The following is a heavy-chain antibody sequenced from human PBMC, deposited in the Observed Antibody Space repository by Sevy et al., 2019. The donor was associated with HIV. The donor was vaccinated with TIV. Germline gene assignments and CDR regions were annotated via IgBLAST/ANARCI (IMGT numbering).Heavy chain of an antibody. CDR2: IWYDGINK. CDR1: GFTFSDYG. D-gene: IGHD3-10*01. Sequence: GGSLRLSCAASGFTFSDYGIHWVRQAPGKGPEWVAVIWYDGINKYYVDSVKGRFSISRDNSKNTVYLKMNSLGAEDTAVYYCARDKLLPVMVTMVRGALSYYFDYWGQGTLVTVSS. J-gene: IGHJ4*02. V-gene: IGHV3-33*01. CDR3: ARDKLLPVMVTMVRGALSYYFDY.